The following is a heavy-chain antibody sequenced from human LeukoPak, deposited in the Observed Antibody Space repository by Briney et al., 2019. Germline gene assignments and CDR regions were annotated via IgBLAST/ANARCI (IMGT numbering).Heavy chain of an antibody. D-gene: IGHD6-6*01. CDR3: ARLRGYSSSSGSDY. CDR1: GYKFTTYW. J-gene: IGHJ4*02. Sequence: GESLKISCRGSGYKFTTYWIVWVRQLPGKGLEWMGIIYPGDSDTRYSPSFQGQVTISADKSIATAYLQWSSLQASDTAMYYCARLRGYSSSSGSDYLGQGALVTVSS. CDR2: IYPGDSDT. V-gene: IGHV5-51*01.